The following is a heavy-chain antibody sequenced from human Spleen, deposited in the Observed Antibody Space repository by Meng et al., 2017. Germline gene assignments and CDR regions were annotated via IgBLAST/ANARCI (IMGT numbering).Heavy chain of an antibody. CDR2: IYYSGST. Sequence: GQQQGSGRGLVRTPATLSLTCTGSGGSVSSISYYWSWIRQPPGRGLEWIGYIYYSGSTYYTPSLKSLVTISVDPSKNQFSLMVSSVTAADTAVYYCASSGWYRGPNYFDYWGQGTLVTVSS. CDR3: ASSGWYRGPNYFDY. D-gene: IGHD6-19*01. V-gene: IGHV4-31*01. J-gene: IGHJ4*01. CDR1: GGSVSSISYY.